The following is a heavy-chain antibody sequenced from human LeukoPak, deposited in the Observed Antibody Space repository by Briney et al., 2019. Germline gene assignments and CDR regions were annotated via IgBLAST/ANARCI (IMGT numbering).Heavy chain of an antibody. D-gene: IGHD3-9*01. CDR3: ARLKGDYDILTGSPWADI. V-gene: IGHV3-21*01. Sequence: GGSLRLSCAASGFTFSSYSMNWVRQAPGKGLEWVSSISSSSSYIYYADSVKGRFTISRDNAKNSLYLQMNSLRAEDTAVYYCARLKGDYDILTGSPWADIWGQGTMVTVSS. CDR1: GFTFSSYS. J-gene: IGHJ3*02. CDR2: ISSSSSYI.